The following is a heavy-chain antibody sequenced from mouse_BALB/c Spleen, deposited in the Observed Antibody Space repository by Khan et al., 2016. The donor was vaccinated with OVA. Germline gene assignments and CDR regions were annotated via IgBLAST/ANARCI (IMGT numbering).Heavy chain of an antibody. Sequence: QVQLQQSGAELVRPGTSVKMSCKAAGYTFTNYWIGWVKQRPGHGLEWIGDIYPGGGYTNYNEKFKGKATLTADTSSSTAYMQPSSLTSEDSAVYYCARRGAARATGDYFDYWGQGTSLTVSS. J-gene: IGHJ2*03. D-gene: IGHD3-1*01. CDR1: GYTFTNYW. V-gene: IGHV1-63*02. CDR2: IYPGGGYT. CDR3: ARRGAARATGDYFDY.